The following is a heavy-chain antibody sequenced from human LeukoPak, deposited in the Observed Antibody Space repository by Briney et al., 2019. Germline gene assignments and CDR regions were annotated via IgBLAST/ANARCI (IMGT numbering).Heavy chain of an antibody. CDR3: AKDMYYDSSGPVFDY. CDR2: ISGSGDNT. Sequence: GGSLRLSCAASGFTFSSYAMSWVRQAPGKGLEWVSSISGSGDNTYYADSVKGRFTISRDNSKNTLYLQMNSPRAEDTAVYYCAKDMYYDSSGPVFDYWGQGTLVTVSS. CDR1: GFTFSSYA. D-gene: IGHD3-22*01. J-gene: IGHJ4*02. V-gene: IGHV3-23*01.